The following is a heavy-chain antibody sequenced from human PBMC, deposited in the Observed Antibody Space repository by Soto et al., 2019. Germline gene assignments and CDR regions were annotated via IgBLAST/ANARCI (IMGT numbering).Heavy chain of an antibody. CDR1: GFTFSSYW. J-gene: IGHJ2*01. CDR2: IHFDGSYT. Sequence: GGSLRLSCAASGFTFSSYWMHWVRQVPGKGLVWVSRIHFDGSYTHYADSVKGRFTISRDNSRNTLFLQMNSLRAEDTAVYYCAKNRGSGSYTNWNFDVWGCGTLVTVSS. D-gene: IGHD1-26*01. V-gene: IGHV3-74*01. CDR3: AKNRGSGSYTNWNFDV.